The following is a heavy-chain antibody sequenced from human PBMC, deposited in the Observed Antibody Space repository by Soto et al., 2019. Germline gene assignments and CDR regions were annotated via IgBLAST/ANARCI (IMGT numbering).Heavy chain of an antibody. CDR1: GGSVSSGSYY. Sequence: PSETLSLTCTVSGGSVSSGSYYWSWIRQPPGKGLEWIGYIYYSGSTNYNPSLKSRVTISVDTSKNQFSLKLSSVTAADTAVYYCARVSEDLWFGGQYYFDYWSQGTLVTVSS. CDR3: ARVSEDLWFGGQYYFDY. CDR2: IYYSGST. J-gene: IGHJ4*02. D-gene: IGHD3-10*01. V-gene: IGHV4-61*01.